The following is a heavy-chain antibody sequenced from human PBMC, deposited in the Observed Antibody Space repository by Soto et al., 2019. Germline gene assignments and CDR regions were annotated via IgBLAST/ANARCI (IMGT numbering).Heavy chain of an antibody. Sequence: SVKVSCKASGGTFSSYAISWVRQAPGQVLEWMGGIIPIFGTANYAQKFQGRVTITADESTSTAYMELSSLRSEDTAVYYCAREYYYDSSGYYGPFDAFDIWGQGTMVTVSS. CDR2: IIPIFGTA. J-gene: IGHJ3*02. D-gene: IGHD3-22*01. CDR1: GGTFSSYA. V-gene: IGHV1-69*13. CDR3: AREYYYDSSGYYGPFDAFDI.